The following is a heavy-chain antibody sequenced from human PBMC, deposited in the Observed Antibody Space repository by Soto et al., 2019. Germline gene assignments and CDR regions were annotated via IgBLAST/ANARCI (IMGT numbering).Heavy chain of an antibody. J-gene: IGHJ6*02. Sequence: SETLSLTCAVYGGSFSGYYWSWIRQPPGKGLEWIGEINHSGSTNYNPSLKSRVTISVDTSKNQFSLKLSSVTAAATAVYYCATYRRGDYYYGMDVWGQGTTVTVSS. CDR3: ATYRRGDYYYGMDV. V-gene: IGHV4-34*01. D-gene: IGHD6-19*01. CDR2: INHSGST. CDR1: GGSFSGYY.